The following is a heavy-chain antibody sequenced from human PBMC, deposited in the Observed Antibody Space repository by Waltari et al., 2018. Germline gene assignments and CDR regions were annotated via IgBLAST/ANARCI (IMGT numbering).Heavy chain of an antibody. V-gene: IGHV4-34*01. CDR1: GGSFSGYY. J-gene: IGHJ6*02. CDR2: INHSGST. Sequence: QVQLQQWGAGLLKPSETLSLTCAVYGGSFSGYYWSWIRQPPGKGLAWIGEINHSGSTNYNPSLKSRVTISVDTSKNQFSLKLSSVTAADTAVYYCARGRRVLLWFGELPDYYYYGMDVWGQGTTVTVSS. CDR3: ARGRRVLLWFGELPDYYYYGMDV. D-gene: IGHD3-10*01.